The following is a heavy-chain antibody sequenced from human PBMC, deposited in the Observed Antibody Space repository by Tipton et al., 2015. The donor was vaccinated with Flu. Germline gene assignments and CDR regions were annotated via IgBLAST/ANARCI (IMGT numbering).Heavy chain of an antibody. D-gene: IGHD3-22*01. CDR3: AKLVYFDSSGYYRYYFDY. CDR2: IYHIGCP. V-gene: IGHV4-38-2*02. Sequence: TLSLTCTVSGYSISSGYYWGWIRQPPGKGLEWIGTIYHIGCPYYNPSLKSRLTISVDTSKNQFSLRLTSVTAADTAVYYCAKLVYFDSSGYYRYYFDYWGQGTLVTVST. J-gene: IGHJ4*02. CDR1: GYSISSGYY.